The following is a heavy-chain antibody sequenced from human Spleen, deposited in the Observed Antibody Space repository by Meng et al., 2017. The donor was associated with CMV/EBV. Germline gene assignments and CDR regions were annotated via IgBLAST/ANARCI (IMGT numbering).Heavy chain of an antibody. CDR2: IIPILNIT. D-gene: IGHD5-12*01. J-gene: IGHJ6*02. CDR3: ATGGYDGSYYYGLEV. CDR1: GSTFSSFA. V-gene: IGHV1-69*10. Sequence: SVKVSCKASGSTFSSFAVSWVRQAPGQGLEWMGGIIPILNITNCAQKFQGRVTITADESTSTAYMEMSSLRSDDTAVYYCATGGYDGSYYYGLEVWGQGTTVTVSS.